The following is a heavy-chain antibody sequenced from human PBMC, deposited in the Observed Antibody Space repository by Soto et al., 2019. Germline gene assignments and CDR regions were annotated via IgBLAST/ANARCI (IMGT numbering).Heavy chain of an antibody. V-gene: IGHV4-59*08. CDR1: GGSISSYY. Sequence: SETLSLTCTVSGGSISSYYWSWIRQPPGKGLEWIGYIYYSGSTNYNPSLKSRVTISVGTSKNQFSLKLSSGTAADTAVYYCARQSKAARSDFDYWGQGTLVTVSS. J-gene: IGHJ4*02. CDR3: ARQSKAARSDFDY. D-gene: IGHD6-6*01. CDR2: IYYSGST.